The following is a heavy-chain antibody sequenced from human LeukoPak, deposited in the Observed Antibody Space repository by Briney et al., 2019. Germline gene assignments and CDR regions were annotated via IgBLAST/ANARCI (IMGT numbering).Heavy chain of an antibody. CDR2: IYYSGST. Sequence: SETLSLTCTVSGGSISSTRYYWGWIRQPPGKGLEWIGSIYYSGSTYYNPSLKSRVTISVDTSKNQFSLKLSSVTAADTAVYYCASSGNDYGDSSFDYWGQGTLVTVSS. V-gene: IGHV4-39*01. CDR1: GGSISSTRYY. D-gene: IGHD4-17*01. J-gene: IGHJ4*02. CDR3: ASSGNDYGDSSFDY.